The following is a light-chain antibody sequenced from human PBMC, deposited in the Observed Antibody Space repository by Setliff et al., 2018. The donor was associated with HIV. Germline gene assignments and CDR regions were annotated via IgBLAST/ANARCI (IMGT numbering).Light chain of an antibody. CDR1: SSDVGGYNY. V-gene: IGLV2-14*01. CDR2: EVN. CDR3: TSYASSSTLYV. Sequence: QSALAQPPSASGSPGQSVTISCTGTSSDVGGYNYVSWYQQYPGKAPKLMIYEVNNRPSGVSNRFSGSKSGNTASLTISGLQAEDEADYYCTSYASSSTLYVFGTGTKVTVL. J-gene: IGLJ1*01.